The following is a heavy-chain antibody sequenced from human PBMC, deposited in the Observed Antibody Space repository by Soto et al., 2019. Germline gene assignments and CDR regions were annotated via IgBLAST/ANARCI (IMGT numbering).Heavy chain of an antibody. D-gene: IGHD3-10*01. CDR3: GRGNYGSGSAFYGVDV. CDR2: INPSDGST. V-gene: IGHV1-46*01. CDR1: EYSFTSHY. Sequence: QVQLVQSGAEVQKPGASVKVSCKASEYSFTSHYVHWVRQAPGQGLVWMGIINPSDGSTTYAQKFQGRVTMARDTSTSTVDMERTSLRSEDTAVYYCGRGNYGSGSAFYGVDVWGQGTTVTVFS. J-gene: IGHJ6*02.